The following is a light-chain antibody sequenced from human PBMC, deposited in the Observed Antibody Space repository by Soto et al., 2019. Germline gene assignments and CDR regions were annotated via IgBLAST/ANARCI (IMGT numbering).Light chain of an antibody. CDR1: SSDIGGYNS. J-gene: IGLJ1*01. Sequence: SALTDSPSASGSPGQSVTMSFTGTSSDIGGYNSVSWYQQHPGKAPKVMIYDVTKRPSGVPDRFSGSKSGNTASLTVSALQAEDEADYYCSSYTDTKSLVFGTGTKVTVL. CDR2: DVT. V-gene: IGLV2-8*01. CDR3: SSYTDTKSLV.